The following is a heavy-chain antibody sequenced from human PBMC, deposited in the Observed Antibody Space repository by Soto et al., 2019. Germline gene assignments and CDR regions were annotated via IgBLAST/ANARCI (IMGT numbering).Heavy chain of an antibody. CDR2: IIPIFGTA. D-gene: IGHD3-22*01. J-gene: IGHJ5*02. CDR3: ARGQYESSGYCRGWCDP. Sequence: QVQLVQSGAEVKKPGSSVKVSCKASGGTFSSYAISWVRQAPGQGLEWMGGIIPIFGTANYAQKFQGRDTIPADESTSTAYMELRSLRSEDTAVYYWARGQYESSGYCRGWCDPRGQGGLVTVTS. V-gene: IGHV1-69*01. CDR1: GGTFSSYA.